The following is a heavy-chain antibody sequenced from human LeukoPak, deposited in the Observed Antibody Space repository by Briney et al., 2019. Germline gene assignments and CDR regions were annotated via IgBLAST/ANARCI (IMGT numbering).Heavy chain of an antibody. CDR1: GYSFTSYW. CDR3: ARQNYDFWSGYYAFDN. V-gene: IGHV5-51*01. CDR2: IYPGDSDT. Sequence: GESLKISCKGSGYSFTSYWSGCVRQIPGKGLEWMVIIYPGDSDTRYSPSFQGQVTISADKSSSTAYLQWSSLKASDSAMYYCARQNYDFWSGYYAFDNWGQGTLVTVSS. J-gene: IGHJ4*02. D-gene: IGHD3-3*01.